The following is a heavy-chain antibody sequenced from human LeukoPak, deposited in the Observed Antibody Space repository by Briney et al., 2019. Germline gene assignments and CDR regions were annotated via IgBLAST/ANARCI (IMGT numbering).Heavy chain of an antibody. V-gene: IGHV3-74*01. Sequence: GGSLRLSCAASGFTFSTYWMHWVRQVPGTGLVWVSRIKSDGSSTSYADSVKGRFTISRDNAKNTLYLRMNSLKTEDTAVYYCARPYEDFERYFDLWGRGTLVTVSS. D-gene: IGHD5-12*01. CDR3: ARPYEDFERYFDL. CDR2: IKSDGSST. J-gene: IGHJ2*01. CDR1: GFTFSTYW.